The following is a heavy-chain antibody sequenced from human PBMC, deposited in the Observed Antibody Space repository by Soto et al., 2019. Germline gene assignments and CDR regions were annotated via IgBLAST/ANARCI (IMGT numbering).Heavy chain of an antibody. CDR2: ISAHNGNT. CDR3: ATGRYGDY. J-gene: IGHJ4*02. V-gene: IGHV1-18*01. CDR1: GYGFTTYG. D-gene: IGHD1-1*01. Sequence: QVHLVQSGAEVKKPGASVKVSCKGSGYGFTTYGITWVRQAPGQGLEWMAWISAHNGNTNYAQKLQGRVTVTRDTSTSTTYIDLECLRSDDTDVYYCATGRYGDYWGQGALLTVSA.